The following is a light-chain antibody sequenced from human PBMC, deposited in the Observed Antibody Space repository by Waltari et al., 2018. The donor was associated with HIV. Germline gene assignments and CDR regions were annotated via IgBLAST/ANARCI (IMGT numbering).Light chain of an antibody. V-gene: IGLV3-25*03. Sequence: SYELTQPPSVSVSPGQTARITCSGDAFPRQYAYWYQQKPGQAPLLLIYKGTERPSRIPERFSGSSSGTMVTLTISGGQAGDEADYYCQSPDNTTSYWVCGGGTKLTV. CDR2: KGT. CDR1: AFPRQY. J-gene: IGLJ3*02. CDR3: QSPDNTTSYWV.